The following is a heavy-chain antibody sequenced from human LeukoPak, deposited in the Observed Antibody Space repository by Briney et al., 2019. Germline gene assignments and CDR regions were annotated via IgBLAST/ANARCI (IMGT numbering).Heavy chain of an antibody. V-gene: IGHV4-39*01. J-gene: IGHJ6*02. CDR1: GGSISSSSYY. CDR3: ARGYSYEYYYYGMDV. CDR2: IYYSGSA. D-gene: IGHD5-18*01. Sequence: PSETLSLTCTVSGGSISSSSYYWGWIRQPPGKGLEWIGSIYYSGSAYYNPSLKSRVTISVDTSKNQFSLKLSSVTAADTAVYYCARGYSYEYYYYGMDVWGQGTTVTVSS.